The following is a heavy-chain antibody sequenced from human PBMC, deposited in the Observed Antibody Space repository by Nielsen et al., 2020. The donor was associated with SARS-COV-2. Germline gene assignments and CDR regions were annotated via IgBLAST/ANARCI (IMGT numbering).Heavy chain of an antibody. CDR3: ARVVTVNYFDY. CDR1: GGSFSGYY. Sequence: SQTLSLTCAVYGGSFSGYYWSWIRQPPGKGLEWIGSIYYSGSTYYNPSLKSRVTISVDTSKNQFSLKLSSVTAADTAVYYCARVVTVNYFDYWGQGTLVTVSS. V-gene: IGHV4-34*01. J-gene: IGHJ4*02. D-gene: IGHD5-18*01. CDR2: IYYSGST.